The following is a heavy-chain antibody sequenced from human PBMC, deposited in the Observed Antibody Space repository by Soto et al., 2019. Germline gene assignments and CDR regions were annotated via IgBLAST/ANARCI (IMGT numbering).Heavy chain of an antibody. Sequence: PGGSLRLSCAASGFTFSDYYMSWIRQAPGKGLEWVSYISSSGSTIYYADSVKGRFTISRDNAKNSLYLQMNSLRAEDTAVYYCARDTITIFGVVTDDAFDIWGQGTMVTVSS. V-gene: IGHV3-11*01. CDR2: ISSSGSTI. J-gene: IGHJ3*02. CDR3: ARDTITIFGVVTDDAFDI. CDR1: GFTFSDYY. D-gene: IGHD3-3*01.